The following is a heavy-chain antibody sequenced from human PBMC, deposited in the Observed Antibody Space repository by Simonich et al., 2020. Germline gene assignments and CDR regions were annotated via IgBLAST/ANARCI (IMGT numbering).Heavy chain of an antibody. CDR3: ARGRLTGDKGAFDI. D-gene: IGHD7-27*01. CDR2: INPNRGGT. J-gene: IGHJ3*02. CDR1: GYTFTGYY. V-gene: IGHV1-2*02. Sequence: QVQLVQSGAEVKKPGASVKVSCKASGYTFTGYYMHWVRQAPGQGLEWMGRINPNRGGTNYAQKFQGRVTMTRDTSISTAYMELSRLRSDDTAVYYCARGRLTGDKGAFDIWGQGTMVTVSS.